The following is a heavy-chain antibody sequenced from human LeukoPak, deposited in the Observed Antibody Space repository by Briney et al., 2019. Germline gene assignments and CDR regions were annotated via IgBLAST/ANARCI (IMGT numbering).Heavy chain of an antibody. Sequence: SETLSLTCAVSGDSISVYSWSWIRQPPGKGLEWIGYIYKTGSTNYTPSLRSRVTITVDTPRNQCSLELTSVTAADTAIYYCARHHLTSDYDESGYYDLWGQGTLVTVSS. D-gene: IGHD3-22*01. J-gene: IGHJ4*02. V-gene: IGHV4-59*08. CDR3: ARHHLTSDYDESGYYDL. CDR2: IYKTGST. CDR1: GDSISVYS.